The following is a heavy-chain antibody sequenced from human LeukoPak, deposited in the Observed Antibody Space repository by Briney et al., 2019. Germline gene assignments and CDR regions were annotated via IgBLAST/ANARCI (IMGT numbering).Heavy chain of an antibody. CDR3: ARGITDSIWYLDY. D-gene: IGHD3-22*01. CDR2: IYYSGST. CDR1: GGHISTYY. V-gene: IGHV4-59*01. J-gene: IGHJ4*02. Sequence: SETLSLTCTVSGGHISTYYWSWIRQAPGKGLEWIGYIYYSGSTKYNPSLKSRVTISVDTSKNQFSPKLSSVTAADTAVYFCARGITDSIWYLDYWGQGTLVTVSS.